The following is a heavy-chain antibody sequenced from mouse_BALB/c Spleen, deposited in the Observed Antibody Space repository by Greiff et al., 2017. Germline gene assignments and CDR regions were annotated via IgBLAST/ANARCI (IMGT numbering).Heavy chain of an antibody. Sequence: EVKLMESGPGLVKPSQSLSLTCSVTGYSITSGYSWNWIRQFPGNKLEWMGYISYDGSNNYNPSLKNRISITRDTSKNQFFLKLNSVTTEDTATYYCARDNGYYVGMDYWGQGTSVTVSS. CDR2: ISYDGSN. CDR3: ARDNGYYVGMDY. D-gene: IGHD2-3*01. J-gene: IGHJ4*01. CDR1: GYSITSGYS. V-gene: IGHV3-6*02.